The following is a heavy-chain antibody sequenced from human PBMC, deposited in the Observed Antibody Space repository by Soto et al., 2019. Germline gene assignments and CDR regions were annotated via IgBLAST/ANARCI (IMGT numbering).Heavy chain of an antibody. CDR1: GYTFTSYY. Sequence: QVQLVQSGAEVKKPGASVKVSCKASGYTFTSYYMHWVRQAPGQGLEWMGIINPSGGSTSYAQKFQGRVTRTRDTSTRTVYRGVSSLRSEDAAVYYCARERAGGRLRWGELSVLDYFDYWGQGTLVTVSS. J-gene: IGHJ4*02. D-gene: IGHD3-16*02. V-gene: IGHV1-46*01. CDR2: INPSGGST. CDR3: ARERAGGRLRWGELSVLDYFDY.